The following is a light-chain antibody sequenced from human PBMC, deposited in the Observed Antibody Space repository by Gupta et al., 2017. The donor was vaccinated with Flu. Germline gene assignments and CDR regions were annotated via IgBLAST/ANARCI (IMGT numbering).Light chain of an antibody. Sequence: IHMTQSPSSLPPSVGDSIPITCQGSKNISNYLNWYQQKPGKDPKLLIYDGSNLETGVPSRFSGSGSGTDFTLNISSVQAEDIGIYYCKQYDNIPTTFGGGTKVEIK. J-gene: IGKJ4*01. CDR1: KNISNY. CDR2: DGS. CDR3: KQYDNIPTT. V-gene: IGKV1-33*01.